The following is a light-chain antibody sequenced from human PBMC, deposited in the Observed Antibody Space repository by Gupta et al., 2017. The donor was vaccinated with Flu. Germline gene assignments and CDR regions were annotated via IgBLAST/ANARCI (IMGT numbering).Light chain of an antibody. CDR1: ADDIRGRY. CDR2: QDK. V-gene: IGLV6-57*01. Sequence: FKLTQPHSLSGSQAETVLIPCTRGADDIRGRYVQWYRQRMCTSPTVVIFQDKQRPSGVAARFYGSLDVYSNSALITISDPKTADEADYCCKYDPGDSAWVVGGGTRLTVL. J-gene: IGLJ3*02. CDR3: KYDPGDSAWV.